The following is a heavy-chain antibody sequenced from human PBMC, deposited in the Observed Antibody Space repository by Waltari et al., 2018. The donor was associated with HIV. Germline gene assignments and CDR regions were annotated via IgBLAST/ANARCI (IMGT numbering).Heavy chain of an antibody. CDR3: VKFAGPTISGYFYDSKDV. V-gene: IGHV3-33*08. CDR1: GFSFGSYD. Sequence: QGHLQESGGRALRAGESLTLSCVGSGFSFGSYDVHWVRQSATNQQGGRGGVCYDGGKGVVADSGKGRFSVSRDRSRDVLTLEMTGLRADDSGLYYCVKFAGPTISGYFYDSKDVWGPGTAVTVS. CDR2: VCYDGGKG. J-gene: IGHJ3*01. D-gene: IGHD3-22*01.